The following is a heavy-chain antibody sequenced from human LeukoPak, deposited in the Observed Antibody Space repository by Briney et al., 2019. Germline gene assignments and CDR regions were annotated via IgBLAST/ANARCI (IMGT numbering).Heavy chain of an antibody. Sequence: SETLSLTCAVYGGSFSGYYWSWIRQPPGKGLEWIGEINHSGSPYYNPSLKSRVTISVDRSKNQFSLKLSSVTAADTAVYYCAREIPSSTSNWGQGTLVTVSS. D-gene: IGHD2-2*01. CDR2: INHSGSP. CDR1: GGSFSGYY. V-gene: IGHV4-34*01. J-gene: IGHJ4*02. CDR3: AREIPSSTSN.